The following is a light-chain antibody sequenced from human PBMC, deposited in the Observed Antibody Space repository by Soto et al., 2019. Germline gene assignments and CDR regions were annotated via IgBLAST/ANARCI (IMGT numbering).Light chain of an antibody. CDR1: QSISVW. CDR3: QQYNSYSPT. Sequence: DIQMTQSPSTLSASVGDRVTITCRASQSISVWLAWYQQKAGKSPNLLIYKASRLESGVPSRFSGSGSETEVTLTISGLQPGDSATYYCQQYNSYSPTVGQGTKVDSK. J-gene: IGKJ1*01. V-gene: IGKV1-5*03. CDR2: KAS.